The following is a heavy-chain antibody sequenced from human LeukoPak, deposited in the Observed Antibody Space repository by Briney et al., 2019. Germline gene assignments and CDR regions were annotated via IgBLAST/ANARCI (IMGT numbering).Heavy chain of an antibody. CDR1: GFTFSSYA. J-gene: IGHJ5*02. CDR2: ISGSGGST. D-gene: IGHD2-15*01. CDR3: AKHKGDIVVVVAATLTAWFDP. Sequence: GGSLRLSCAASGFTFSSYAMSWVRQAPGKGLEWVSAISGSGGSTYYADSVKGRFTISRDNSKNTLYLQMNSPRAEDTAVYYCAKHKGDIVVVVAATLTAWFDPWGQGTLVTVSS. V-gene: IGHV3-23*01.